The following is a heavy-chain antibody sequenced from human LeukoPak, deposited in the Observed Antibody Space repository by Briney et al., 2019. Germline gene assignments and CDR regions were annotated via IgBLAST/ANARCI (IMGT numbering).Heavy chain of an antibody. CDR2: ISGSGGST. V-gene: IGHV3-23*01. D-gene: IGHD3-10*01. J-gene: IGHJ4*02. CDR3: GGSGSYYKIDY. Sequence: GGSLRLSCAASGFTFSNYAMSWVRQAPGKGLEWVSGISGSGGSTYYADSVKGRFTISRDKSKNTLYLQMNSLRAEDTAVYYRGGSGSYYKIDYWGQGTLVTVSS. CDR1: GFTFSNYA.